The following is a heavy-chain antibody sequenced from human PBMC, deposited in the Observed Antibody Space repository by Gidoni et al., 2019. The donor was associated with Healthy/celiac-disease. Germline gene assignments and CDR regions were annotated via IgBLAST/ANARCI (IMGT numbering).Heavy chain of an antibody. CDR2: IGCSSSYI. CDR3: ASDLLVADTTSYDAFDI. Sequence: EVQLGESGGGLVKPGGSLRLPCAASGFTVSSYSMTWVRQAPGNGLAWVSSIGCSSSYIYYADSVRGRFTISRDNAKNSLYLQMNILRPEDTAVYYCASDLLVADTTSYDAFDIWGQGTMVTVSS. CDR1: GFTVSSYS. V-gene: IGHV3-21*01. J-gene: IGHJ3*02. D-gene: IGHD2-15*01.